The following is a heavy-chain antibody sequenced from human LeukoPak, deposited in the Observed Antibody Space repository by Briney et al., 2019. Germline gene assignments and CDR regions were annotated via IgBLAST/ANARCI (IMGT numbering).Heavy chain of an antibody. Sequence: GGSLRLSCVAPGFSFSSYEINWVRQAPGKGLEWVSYISSSGSTIYYADSVKGRFTISRDNAKNSLYLQMNSLRPEDTAVYYCARFGYNDFDYWGQGTLVTVS. CDR3: ARFGYNDFDY. D-gene: IGHD5-24*01. CDR2: ISSSGSTI. J-gene: IGHJ4*02. V-gene: IGHV3-48*03. CDR1: GFSFSSYE.